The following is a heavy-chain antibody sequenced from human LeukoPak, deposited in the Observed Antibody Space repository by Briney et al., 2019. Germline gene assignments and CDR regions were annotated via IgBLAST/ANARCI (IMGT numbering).Heavy chain of an antibody. J-gene: IGHJ4*02. D-gene: IGHD3-3*01. CDR1: GFTFSSYG. CDR2: IWYDGSNK. CDR3: ARGGTDYDFWSGYPYFDY. Sequence: PGGSLRLSCAASGFTFSSYGMHWVRQAPGKGLEWVAVIWYDGSNKYYADSVKGRFTISRDNSKNTLYLQMNSLRAEDTAVYYCARGGTDYDFWSGYPYFDYWGQGTLVTVSS. V-gene: IGHV3-33*08.